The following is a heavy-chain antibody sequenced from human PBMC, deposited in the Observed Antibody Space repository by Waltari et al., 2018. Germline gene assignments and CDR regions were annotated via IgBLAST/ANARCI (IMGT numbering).Heavy chain of an antibody. Sequence: QLQLQESGPGLVKPSETLSLTCTVSGGSISSSSYYWGWIRQPPRKGLEWIGSIYYSGSTYYNPSLKSRVTISVDTAKNQFSLKLSSVTAADTAVYYCARLVVVVAATTIYYFDYWGQGTLVTVSS. J-gene: IGHJ4*02. CDR3: ARLVVVVAATTIYYFDY. CDR1: GGSISSSSYY. CDR2: IYYSGST. D-gene: IGHD2-15*01. V-gene: IGHV4-39*07.